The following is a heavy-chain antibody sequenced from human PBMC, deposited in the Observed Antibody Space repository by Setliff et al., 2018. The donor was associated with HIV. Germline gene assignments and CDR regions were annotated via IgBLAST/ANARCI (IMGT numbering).Heavy chain of an antibody. Sequence: ASVKVSCKASGYMVTSFGISWLRQAPGQGLEWMGWISPYNGNTDYAQNFQGRVTMTTDTSTSTVYMELRSLISDDTAVYYCARGVLITFGYQNWFDPWGQGTLVTVSS. J-gene: IGHJ5*02. CDR2: ISPYNGNT. V-gene: IGHV1-18*01. CDR3: ARGVLITFGYQNWFDP. D-gene: IGHD3-16*01. CDR1: GYMVTSFG.